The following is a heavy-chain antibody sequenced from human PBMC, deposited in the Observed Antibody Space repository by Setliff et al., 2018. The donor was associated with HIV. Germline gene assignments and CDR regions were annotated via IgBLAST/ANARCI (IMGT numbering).Heavy chain of an antibody. CDR1: GYTFTNYD. Sequence: ASVKVSCKASGYTFTNYDINWVRQSPGQGLEWLGWMNPNSGRAGSAQMFQGRLTMTRDTSTSTAYMELSSLTSDDTAIYYCARGRINYGDYYYWGQGTLVTVSS. CDR3: ARGRINYGDYYY. CDR2: MNPNSGRA. D-gene: IGHD4-17*01. V-gene: IGHV1-8*02. J-gene: IGHJ4*02.